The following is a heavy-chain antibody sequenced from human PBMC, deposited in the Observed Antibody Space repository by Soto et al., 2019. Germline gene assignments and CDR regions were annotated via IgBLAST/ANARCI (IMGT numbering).Heavy chain of an antibody. Sequence: QVQLVKSGAEEKKPGASVKVSCKASGDTFTRYAMHWVRQAPGQRLEWMGWINAGNGNTKYSQKFQGRVTITRDTSASTAYMELSSLRSEDTAVYYCARSIVVVTALDYWGQGTLVTVSS. CDR3: ARSIVVVTALDY. V-gene: IGHV1-3*05. D-gene: IGHD2-21*02. CDR2: INAGNGNT. CDR1: GDTFTRYA. J-gene: IGHJ4*02.